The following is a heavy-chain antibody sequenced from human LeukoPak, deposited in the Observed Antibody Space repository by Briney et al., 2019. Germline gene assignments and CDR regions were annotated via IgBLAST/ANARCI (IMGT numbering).Heavy chain of an antibody. CDR2: INPSGGST. V-gene: IGHV1-46*01. J-gene: IGHJ4*02. Sequence: GSVTVSCKASGYTFTSYYMHWVGQAPGQELEWMGIINPSGGSTSYAQKLQGRVTMTRDTSTSTVYMELSSLRAEDTAVYYCARARRDTRFSASFEFDYWGQGTLVTVSS. CDR1: GYTFTSYY. D-gene: IGHD2-2*01. CDR3: ARARRDTRFSASFEFDY.